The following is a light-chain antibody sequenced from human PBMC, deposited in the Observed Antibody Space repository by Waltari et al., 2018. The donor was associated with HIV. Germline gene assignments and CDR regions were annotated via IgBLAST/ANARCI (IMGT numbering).Light chain of an antibody. J-gene: IGLJ2*01. CDR1: SSDVGGYNY. CDR3: CSYAGRV. V-gene: IGLV2-11*01. CDR2: DVS. Sequence: QSALTQPRSVSGSPGQSVTISCTGTSSDVGGYNYVSWYQQHPGKAPKLMIYDVSKRPSGVPYRFSGSKSGNTASLTISGLQAEDGADYYCCSYAGRVFGGGTKLTVL.